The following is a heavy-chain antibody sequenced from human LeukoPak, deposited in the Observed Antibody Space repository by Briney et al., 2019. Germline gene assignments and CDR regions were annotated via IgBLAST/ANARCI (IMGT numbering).Heavy chain of an antibody. CDR1: GYSISSGDY. CDR3: ARLSYYYDRAG. V-gene: IGHV4-38-2*02. Sequence: SETLSLTCTVSGYSISSGDYWGWIRQPPGKGLEWIGEINHSGSTNYNPSLKSRVTISVDTSKNQFSLKLSSVTAADTAVYYCARLSYYYDRAGWGQGTLVTVSS. D-gene: IGHD3-22*01. CDR2: INHSGST. J-gene: IGHJ4*02.